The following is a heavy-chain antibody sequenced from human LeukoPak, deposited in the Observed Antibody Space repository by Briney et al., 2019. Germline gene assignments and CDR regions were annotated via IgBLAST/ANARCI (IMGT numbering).Heavy chain of an antibody. J-gene: IGHJ4*02. CDR2: INPNSGGT. V-gene: IGHV1-2*02. CDR3: ARDQHSSSWYIDY. D-gene: IGHD6-13*01. Sequence: ASVTVSCKASGYTFTVYYMHWVRQAPGQGVEWMGWINPNSGGTNYAQKFQGRVTMTRDTSISTAYMELSRLRSDDTAVYYCARDQHSSSWYIDYWGQGTLVTVSS. CDR1: GYTFTVYY.